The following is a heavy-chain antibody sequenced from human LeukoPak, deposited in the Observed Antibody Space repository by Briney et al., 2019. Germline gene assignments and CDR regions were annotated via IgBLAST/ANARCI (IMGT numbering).Heavy chain of an antibody. CDR1: GYTFTHSG. CDR3: AREGGYFDWLLRYYFDY. CDR2: ISTYNGET. V-gene: IGHV1-18*01. J-gene: IGHJ4*02. Sequence: ASVKVSCKASGYTFTHSGISWVRQAPGQGLEWLGWISTYNGETNYAQKLQGRFTMTTDTSTSTVYMELRSLRSDDTAIYYCAREGGYFDWLLRYYFDYWGQGTLVTVSS. D-gene: IGHD3-9*01.